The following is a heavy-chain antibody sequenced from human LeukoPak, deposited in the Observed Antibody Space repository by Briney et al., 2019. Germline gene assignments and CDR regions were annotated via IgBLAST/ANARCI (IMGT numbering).Heavy chain of an antibody. CDR1: GGSISGYY. CDR3: ARHRNYYDSSGYYTLDY. D-gene: IGHD3-22*01. CDR2: IYYSGST. Sequence: PSETLSLTCTVSGGSISGYYWSWIRQSPGKGPEWIGYIYYSGSTNYNPSLKSRVTISVDTSKNQFSLRLSSVTAADTAVYYCARHRNYYDSSGYYTLDYWGQGTLVTVSS. J-gene: IGHJ4*02. V-gene: IGHV4-59*08.